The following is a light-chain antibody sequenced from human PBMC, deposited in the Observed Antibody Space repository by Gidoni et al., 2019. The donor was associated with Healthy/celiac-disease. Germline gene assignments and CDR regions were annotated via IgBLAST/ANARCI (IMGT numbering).Light chain of an antibody. Sequence: SYELTQSLSVFVSPGQTASITCSGHELGDNYACWYPQKPGQSPVLVIHQDIKRPSGIPERFSGSKSGNTATLTIRGTQAMDEADYYCQAWDSSTVLFGGGTKLTVL. J-gene: IGLJ2*01. CDR3: QAWDSSTVL. CDR2: QDI. V-gene: IGLV3-1*01. CDR1: ELGDNY.